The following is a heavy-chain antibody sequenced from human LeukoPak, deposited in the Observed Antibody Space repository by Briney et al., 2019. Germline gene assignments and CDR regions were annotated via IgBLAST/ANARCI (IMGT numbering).Heavy chain of an antibody. Sequence: AGGSLRLSCAASGFTFSSNWMYWVRQAPGKGLVWVSRIYNDGSSTSYADSVKGRFTISRDNAKNTLYLQMTSLRPEDTAVYYCSRDLGDWGQGTLVTVSS. J-gene: IGHJ4*02. CDR3: SRDLGD. CDR2: IYNDGSST. CDR1: GFTFSSNW. V-gene: IGHV3-74*01.